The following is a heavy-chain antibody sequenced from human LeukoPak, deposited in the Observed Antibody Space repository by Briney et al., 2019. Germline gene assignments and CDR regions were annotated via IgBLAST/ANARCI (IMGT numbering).Heavy chain of an antibody. V-gene: IGHV3-13*01. J-gene: IGHJ5*02. CDR1: GFTFSIYD. Sequence: PGGSLRLSCAASGFTFSIYDMHWVRQVTGKGLEWVSGIDTTGRAYYPDSVKGRFTMSRENAKNSLYLQMNSLTAGDTAVYYCAGAVAGTHWLDPWGQGTLVHVSS. CDR2: IDTTGRA. CDR3: AGAVAGTHWLDP. D-gene: IGHD6-19*01.